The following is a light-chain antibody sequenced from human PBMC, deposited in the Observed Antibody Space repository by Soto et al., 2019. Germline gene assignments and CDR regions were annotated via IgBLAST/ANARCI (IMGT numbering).Light chain of an antibody. CDR1: QSLSVSY. V-gene: IGKV3-20*01. CDR2: STS. J-gene: IGKJ1*01. CDR3: HQFGGSPPT. Sequence: EIVLTQSPGTLSLSPGDRATLSCRASQSLSVSYIAWYQQKPGQAPRLLIYSTSTRAAGIPDRFTGRGSGTNFTPAISRLEPEDFAVYYWHQFGGSPPTFGQGTTVEV.